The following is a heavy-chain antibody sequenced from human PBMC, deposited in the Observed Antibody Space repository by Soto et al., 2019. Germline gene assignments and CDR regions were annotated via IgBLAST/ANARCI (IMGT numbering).Heavy chain of an antibody. J-gene: IGHJ4*02. D-gene: IGHD2-21*01. CDR2: ISPKSTYR. Sequence: GGSLRLSCATSGFPFSDHYMSWIRQAPGKGLEWLSHISPKSTYRNYADSVKGRFTISRDNTKSSLFLQMNSLGVEDTAVYYCARGGGGGLFEHWGQGVLVTVSS. CDR3: ARGGGGGLFEH. V-gene: IGHV3-11*06. CDR1: GFPFSDHY.